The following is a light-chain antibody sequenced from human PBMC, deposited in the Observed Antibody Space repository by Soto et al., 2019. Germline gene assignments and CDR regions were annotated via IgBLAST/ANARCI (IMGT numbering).Light chain of an antibody. CDR3: QQYNNLPQT. V-gene: IGKV3-15*01. Sequence: IVLTHSPATLPSFPGERVTLSCRASQSVATTLAWYQQRPGQAPRLLIYGASKRAIDLPARFSGSGSGTEFTLTITSLQSEDFAVYYCQQYNNLPQTFGQGTKVDIK. J-gene: IGKJ1*01. CDR2: GAS. CDR1: QSVATT.